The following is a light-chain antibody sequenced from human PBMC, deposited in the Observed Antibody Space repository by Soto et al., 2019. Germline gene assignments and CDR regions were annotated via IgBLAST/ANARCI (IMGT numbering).Light chain of an antibody. Sequence: DIQMTQSPSSLSASVGDRVTITCQASQDISHYLNWYQQKPGKPPKLLIYDASNLETGVPSRFSGSGSGTYFTFTISNLQPEDVATYYCHRYDSIPYAFGQGTKLEIK. CDR3: HRYDSIPYA. CDR1: QDISHY. J-gene: IGKJ2*01. CDR2: DAS. V-gene: IGKV1-33*01.